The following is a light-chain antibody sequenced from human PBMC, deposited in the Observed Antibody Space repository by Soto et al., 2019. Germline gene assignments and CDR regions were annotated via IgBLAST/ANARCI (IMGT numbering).Light chain of an antibody. CDR2: RNN. J-gene: IGLJ2*01. V-gene: IGLV1-47*01. CDR3: AAWDDSLRGVV. Sequence: QSVLTQPPSASGTPGQRVTISCSGSSSNIGSNYVYWYQQFPGTAPKLLIYRNNQQPSGVPDRFSGSKSGTSASLAISGLRSEDEADYYCAAWDDSLRGVVFGGGTKLTVL. CDR1: SSNIGSNY.